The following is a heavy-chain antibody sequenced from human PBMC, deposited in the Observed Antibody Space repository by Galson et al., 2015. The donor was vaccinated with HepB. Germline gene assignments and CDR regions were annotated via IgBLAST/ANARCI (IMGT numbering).Heavy chain of an antibody. J-gene: IGHJ6*02. CDR2: IKSKADGGKT. CDR1: GSTFTIAW. V-gene: IGHV3-15*01. CDR3: TTGGSPYFYYSGVDV. Sequence: SLRLSCAGFGSTFTIAWMSWVRQTPGKGLEWVGRIKSKADGGKTEYAASVKGRFTISRDDSKTILYLQMNTLKAEDTGVYYCTTGGSPYFYYSGVDVWGQGTTVTVSS. D-gene: IGHD6-6*01.